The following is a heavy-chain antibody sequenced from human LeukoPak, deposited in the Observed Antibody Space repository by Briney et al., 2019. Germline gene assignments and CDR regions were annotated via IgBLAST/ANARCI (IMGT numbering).Heavy chain of an antibody. J-gene: IGHJ4*02. CDR1: GGSISSGDYY. CDR3: ARLGSTAMVHFDY. CDR2: IYYSGST. D-gene: IGHD5-18*01. Sequence: PSETLSLTCTVSGGSISSGDYYWSWIRQPPGKGLEWIGYIYYSGSTYYNPSLKSRVTISVDTSKNQFSLKLSSVTAADTAVYYCARLGSTAMVHFDYWGQGTLVTVSS. V-gene: IGHV4-30-4*01.